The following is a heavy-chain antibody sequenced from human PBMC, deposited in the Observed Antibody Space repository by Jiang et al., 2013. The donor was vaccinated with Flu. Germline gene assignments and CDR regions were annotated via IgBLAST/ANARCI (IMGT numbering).Heavy chain of an antibody. Sequence: NYAQKLQGRVTMTTDTSTSTAYMELRSLRSDDTAVYYCARGGSVGSGWSDGWFDPWGQGTLVTVSS. J-gene: IGHJ5*02. V-gene: IGHV1-18*01. D-gene: IGHD6-19*01. CDR3: ARGGSVGSGWSDGWFDP.